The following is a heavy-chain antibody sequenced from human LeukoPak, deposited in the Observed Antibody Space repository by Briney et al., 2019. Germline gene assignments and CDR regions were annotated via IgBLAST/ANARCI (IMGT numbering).Heavy chain of an antibody. Sequence: APVKVCCKASGYTFTGYYMHWVRQSPGQGLEWMGWIHPKSGGTTYEQSFQGRVIMTSDTSISTAYMEVRRLTSDDTAVYYCARGTILEPFDIWGPGTMVTVSS. CDR1: GYTFTGYY. CDR2: IHPKSGGT. V-gene: IGHV1-2*02. CDR3: ARGTILEPFDI. D-gene: IGHD3-3*01. J-gene: IGHJ3*02.